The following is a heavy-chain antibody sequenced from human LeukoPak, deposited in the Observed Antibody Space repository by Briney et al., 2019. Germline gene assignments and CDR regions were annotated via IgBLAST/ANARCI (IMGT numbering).Heavy chain of an antibody. V-gene: IGHV3-48*03. D-gene: IGHD3-10*02. CDR3: AELGITMIGGV. J-gene: IGHJ6*04. Sequence: GGSLRLSCAASGFTFSSYEMNWVRQAPGKGLEGVSYISSSGSTIYYADSVKGRFTISRDNPKNSVYLEMNSLRAEDTAVYYCAELGITMIGGVWGKGTTVTISS. CDR1: GFTFSSYE. CDR2: ISSSGSTI.